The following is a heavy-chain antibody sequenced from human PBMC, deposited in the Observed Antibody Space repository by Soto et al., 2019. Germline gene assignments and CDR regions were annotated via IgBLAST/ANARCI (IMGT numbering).Heavy chain of an antibody. CDR1: GFTFGNYW. V-gene: IGHV3-74*01. J-gene: IGHJ4*02. CDR2: MNSDGSTT. CDR3: ATAEVDY. Sequence: GGSLRLSCAASGFTFGNYWMHWVRQAPGKGQEWVSRMNSDGSTTNYADSVKGRFTVSRDNARNTLYLQMNSLRAEDTAVYYCATAEVDYWGPGTLVTVSS.